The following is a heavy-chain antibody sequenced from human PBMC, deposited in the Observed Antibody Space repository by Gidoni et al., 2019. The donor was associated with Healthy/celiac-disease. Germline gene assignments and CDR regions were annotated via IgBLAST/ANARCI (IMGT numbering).Heavy chain of an antibody. D-gene: IGHD1-26*01. CDR2: IIPIVGIA. CDR1: GGTFSSDA. CDR3: AREEGSGSYRFGRGTYFDY. Sequence: QVQLVQSGAEVKKPGSSVKVCCTACGGTFSSDAISWVRQAPVQGLEWMGVIIPIVGIANDAQTFQCRVTITADKSTSTAYMELGSLRSEYTAVYYCAREEGSGSYRFGRGTYFDYWGHGTLVTVSS. J-gene: IGHJ4*01. V-gene: IGHV1-69*17.